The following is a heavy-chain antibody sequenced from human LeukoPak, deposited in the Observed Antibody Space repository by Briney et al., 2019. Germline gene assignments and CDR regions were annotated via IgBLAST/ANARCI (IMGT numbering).Heavy chain of an antibody. CDR1: GCSSTSNN. Sequence: GASLRIPSKASGCSSTSNNIICWRQMPGKGLEWMGRIDPSDSYTNYSPSFQGHVTIPADKSISTAYLQWSSLKASDTAMYYCATRCLLVTVTRTNWSDPWGQGTLVTVSS. CDR2: IDPSDSYT. D-gene: IGHD2-21*02. CDR3: ATRCLLVTVTRTNWSDP. J-gene: IGHJ5*02. V-gene: IGHV5-10-1*01.